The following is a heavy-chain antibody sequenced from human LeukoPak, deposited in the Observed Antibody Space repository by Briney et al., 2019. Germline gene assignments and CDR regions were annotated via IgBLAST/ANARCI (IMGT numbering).Heavy chain of an antibody. J-gene: IGHJ6*03. V-gene: IGHV4-39*01. CDR3: ARHAKVLVATIWHYYYYYVDV. CDR2: VYYSGST. CDR1: GGSISSSSYY. D-gene: IGHD5-12*01. Sequence: SETLSLTCTVSGGSISSSSYYWGWIRQPPGKGLEWIGSVYYSGSTYYNPSLKSRVTISVDTSKNQFSLKLSSVTAADTAVYYCARHAKVLVATIWHYYYYYVDVWGKGTTVTISS.